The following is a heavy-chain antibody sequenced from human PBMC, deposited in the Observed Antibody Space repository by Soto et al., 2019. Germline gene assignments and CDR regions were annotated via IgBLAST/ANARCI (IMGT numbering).Heavy chain of an antibody. CDR3: AKEWVALFGELLYAFDY. V-gene: IGHV3-30*18. J-gene: IGHJ4*02. Sequence: QVQLVESGGGVVQPGRSLRLSCAASGFTFSSYGMHWVRQAPGKGLEWVAVISYDGSNKYYADSVKGRFTISRDNSKNTLYLQMNSLRAEYTAVYYCAKEWVALFGELLYAFDYWGQGTLVTVSS. CDR2: ISYDGSNK. CDR1: GFTFSSYG. D-gene: IGHD3-10*02.